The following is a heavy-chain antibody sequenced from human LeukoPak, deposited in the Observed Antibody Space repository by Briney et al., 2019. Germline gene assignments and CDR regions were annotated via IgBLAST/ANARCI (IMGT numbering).Heavy chain of an antibody. Sequence: PGGSLRLSCAASGFTFSSYGMSWVRQAPGKGLEWVSAISGSGGSTYYADSVKGRSTISRDNSKNTLYLQMNSLRAEDTAVYYCVKRVPYDSGTYYFDYWGQGTLVTVSS. V-gene: IGHV3-23*01. CDR3: VKRVPYDSGTYYFDY. CDR2: ISGSGGST. CDR1: GFTFSSYG. D-gene: IGHD3-10*01. J-gene: IGHJ4*02.